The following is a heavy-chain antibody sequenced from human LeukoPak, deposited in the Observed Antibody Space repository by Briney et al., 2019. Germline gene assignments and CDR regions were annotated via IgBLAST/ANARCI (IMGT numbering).Heavy chain of an antibody. Sequence: PSETLSLTCSVSGGSISRSTYYWGWIRQPPGKGLEWIATINYSGTTHYIPSLNSRVTISADTSNNQFSLKLSSVTAADTAVYYCASAAAGILPFDYWGQGTLVTVSS. CDR2: INYSGTT. D-gene: IGHD6-13*01. CDR1: GGSISRSTYY. J-gene: IGHJ4*02. V-gene: IGHV4-39*07. CDR3: ASAAAGILPFDY.